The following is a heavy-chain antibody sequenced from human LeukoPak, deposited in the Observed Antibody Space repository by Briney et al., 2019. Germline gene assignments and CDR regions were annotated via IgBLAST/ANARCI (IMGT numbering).Heavy chain of an antibody. Sequence: GGSRRLSCAASGFTFSDYYMSWIRQAPGKGLEWVSYISSSGSTIYYADSVKGRFTISRDNAKNSLYLQMNSLRAEDTAVYYCARDPWGTVAAFDIWGQGTMVTVSS. D-gene: IGHD4-23*01. V-gene: IGHV3-11*01. CDR2: ISSSGSTI. CDR1: GFTFSDYY. CDR3: ARDPWGTVAAFDI. J-gene: IGHJ3*02.